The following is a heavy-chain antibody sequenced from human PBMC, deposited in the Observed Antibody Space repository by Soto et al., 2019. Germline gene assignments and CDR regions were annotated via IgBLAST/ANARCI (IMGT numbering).Heavy chain of an antibody. D-gene: IGHD3-22*01. V-gene: IGHV2-26*01. CDR3: AHIYDSSGYSPY. J-gene: IGHJ4*02. Sequence: SGPTLVNPTETLTLTCTVSGFSLSNARMGVSWIRQPPGKALEWLAHIFSNDEKSYSPSLKSRLTITKDTSKNQVVLTMTNMDPVDTATYYCAHIYDSSGYSPYWGQGTLVTVSS. CDR2: IFSNDEK. CDR1: GFSLSNARMG.